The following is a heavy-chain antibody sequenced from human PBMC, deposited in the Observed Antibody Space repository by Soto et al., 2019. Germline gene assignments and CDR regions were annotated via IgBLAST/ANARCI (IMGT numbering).Heavy chain of an antibody. J-gene: IGHJ3*02. CDR3: AGYYDSRKAAFDI. D-gene: IGHD3-22*01. CDR1: GGTFSSYA. CDR2: IIPIFGTA. Sequence: ASVKVSCKASGGTFSSYAISWVRQAPGQGLEWMGGIIPIFGTANYAQKFQGRVTITADKSTSTAYMELSSLRSEDTAVYYCAGYYDSRKAAFDIWGQGTMVTVSS. V-gene: IGHV1-69*06.